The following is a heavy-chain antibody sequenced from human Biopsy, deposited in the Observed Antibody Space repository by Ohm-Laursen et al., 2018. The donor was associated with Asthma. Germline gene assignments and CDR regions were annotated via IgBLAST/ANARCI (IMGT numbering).Heavy chain of an antibody. CDR2: IYFSGNT. Sequence: SDTLSLTCTVSGGSITSFYWSWIRQPPGRGLEWIGYIYFSGNTNYNPSLKSRATISIDTSKNHFSLKLTSVTAADTAVYYCAGGSGSSLSYPDAFDIWGQGTMVTVSS. J-gene: IGHJ3*02. V-gene: IGHV4-59*07. D-gene: IGHD2-2*01. CDR3: AGGSGSSLSYPDAFDI. CDR1: GGSITSFY.